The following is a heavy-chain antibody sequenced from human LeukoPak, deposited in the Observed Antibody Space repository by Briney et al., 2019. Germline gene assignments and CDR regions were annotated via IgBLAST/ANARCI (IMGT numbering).Heavy chain of an antibody. CDR1: GFTFSSYW. CDR2: IKQDGSEK. J-gene: IGHJ4*02. CDR3: ARAMVVTAVGGNGFTSYFDY. Sequence: GGSLRLSCAASGFTFSSYWMSWVRQAPGQGLEWVANIKQDGSEKYYVDSVKGRFTISRDNAKNSLYLQMNSLRAEDTAVYYCARAMVVTAVGGNGFTSYFDYWGQGTPVTVSS. D-gene: IGHD2-21*02. V-gene: IGHV3-7*01.